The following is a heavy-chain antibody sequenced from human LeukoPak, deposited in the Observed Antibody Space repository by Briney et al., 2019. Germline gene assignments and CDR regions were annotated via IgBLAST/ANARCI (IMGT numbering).Heavy chain of an antibody. CDR3: ARDEDGGNSYSDY. J-gene: IGHJ4*02. CDR2: ISSSGSTI. D-gene: IGHD4-23*01. V-gene: IGHV3-11*01. CDR1: GFTFSDYY. Sequence: GGSLRLSCAASGFTFSDYYMSWIRQAPGKGLEWVSYISSSGSTIYYADSVKGRFTISRDDAKNSLYLQMNSLRAEDTAVYYCARDEDGGNSYSDYWGQGTLVTVSS.